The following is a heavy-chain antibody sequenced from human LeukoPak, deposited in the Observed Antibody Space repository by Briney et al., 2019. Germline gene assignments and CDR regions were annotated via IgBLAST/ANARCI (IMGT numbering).Heavy chain of an antibody. J-gene: IGHJ5*02. V-gene: IGHV3-48*03. CDR1: GFTFSSNE. Sequence: GGSLRLSCAAYGFTFSSNEMNWVRQAPGKGLEWVSYISSSGSTIYYADSVKGRFTISRDNAKNSLYLQMNSLRAEDTAVYYCARVVAVAGTRWFDPWGQGTLVTVSS. CDR2: ISSSGSTI. D-gene: IGHD6-19*01. CDR3: ARVVAVAGTRWFDP.